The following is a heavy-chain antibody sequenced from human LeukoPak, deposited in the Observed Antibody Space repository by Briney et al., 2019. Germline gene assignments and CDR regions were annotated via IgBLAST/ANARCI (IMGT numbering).Heavy chain of an antibody. D-gene: IGHD6-19*01. CDR1: GGSISSGSYY. Sequence: PSQTLSLTCTVSGGSISSGSYYWGWVHQPPGRGLEWIGSSYHTGSSNYNPSLKSRVSISVDTSKNQFSLKLSSVTAADTAVYYCARGGFRGWYVDFDYWGQGTLVTVSS. J-gene: IGHJ4*02. V-gene: IGHV4-39*01. CDR2: SYHTGSS. CDR3: ARGGFRGWYVDFDY.